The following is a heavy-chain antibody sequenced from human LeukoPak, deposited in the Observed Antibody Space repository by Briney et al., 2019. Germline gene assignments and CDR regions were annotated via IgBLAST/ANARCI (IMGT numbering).Heavy chain of an antibody. CDR3: VRGAGPGTPFD. Sequence: PGGSLRLSFAASGFTFSLSWMHWVRQAPGKGLEWVSSINYDARSRTYADSVKGRVTISRDNAENTLFLQMNSLRVEDSAIYSCVRGAGPGTPFDWGQGILVTVSS. CDR2: INYDARSR. J-gene: IGHJ1*01. CDR1: GFTFSLSW. D-gene: IGHD1-1*01. V-gene: IGHV3-74*01.